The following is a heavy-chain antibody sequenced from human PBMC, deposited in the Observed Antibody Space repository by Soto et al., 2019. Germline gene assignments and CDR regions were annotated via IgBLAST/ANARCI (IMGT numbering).Heavy chain of an antibody. CDR2: INHSGSP. CDR3: AGDTYCSGGTCTGY. CDR1: GGSFIGYS. J-gene: IGHJ4*02. V-gene: IGHV4-34*01. Sequence: PSETLSLTCAVYGGSFIGYSWNWIRQPPGKGLEWIGEINHSGSPNYSPSLKSRVTISVDTSKDQFSLKLNSVTAADTAIYYFAGDTYCSGGTCTGYWGQGTLVTVAS. D-gene: IGHD2-15*01.